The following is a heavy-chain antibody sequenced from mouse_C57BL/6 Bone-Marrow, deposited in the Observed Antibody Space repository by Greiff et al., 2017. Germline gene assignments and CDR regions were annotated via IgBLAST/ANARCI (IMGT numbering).Heavy chain of an antibody. CDR1: GYSFTGYY. V-gene: IGHV1-42*01. CDR2: INPSTGGT. D-gene: IGHD2-3*01. J-gene: IGHJ2*01. CDR3: ARSWLLNFDY. Sequence: VQLKESGPELVKPGASVKISCKASGYSFTGYYMNWVKQSPEKSLEWIGEINPSTGGTTYNQKFKAKATLTVDKSSSTAYMQLKSLTSEDSAVYYCARSWLLNFDYWGQGTTLTVSS.